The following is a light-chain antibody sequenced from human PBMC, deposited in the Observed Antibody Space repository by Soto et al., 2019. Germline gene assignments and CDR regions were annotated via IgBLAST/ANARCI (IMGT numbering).Light chain of an antibody. J-gene: IGKJ5*01. CDR3: QQYENLPT. Sequence: DIQMTQSPSTLSASVGDRVTITCRASQSISSWLAWYQQKAGEAPKLLIYDASALKRGVPSRFSGSGSGTDFTFTISRLQPEDIATYYCQQYENLPTFGQGTRLEIK. V-gene: IGKV1-5*01. CDR1: QSISSW. CDR2: DAS.